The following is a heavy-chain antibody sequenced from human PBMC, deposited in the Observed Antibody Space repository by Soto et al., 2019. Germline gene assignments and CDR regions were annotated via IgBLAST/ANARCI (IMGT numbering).Heavy chain of an antibody. D-gene: IGHD5-12*01. CDR3: ARVSGYYLPDY. J-gene: IGHJ4*02. CDR1: GYTFTSDD. Sequence: ASVKVSCKASGYTFTSDDINWVRQAPGQRLEWMGWINAGNGNTKYSQKFQGRVTITRDTSASTAYMELSSLRSEDTAVYYCARVSGYYLPDYWGQGTLVTVSS. V-gene: IGHV1-3*01. CDR2: INAGNGNT.